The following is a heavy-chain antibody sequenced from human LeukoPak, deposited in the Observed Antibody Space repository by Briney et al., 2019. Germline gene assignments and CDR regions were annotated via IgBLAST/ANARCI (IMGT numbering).Heavy chain of an antibody. Sequence: GASVKVSCKASGYTFTGYYMHRVRQAPGQGLEWMGWINPNSGGTNYAQKFQGRVTMTTDTSTSTAYMELRSLRSDDTAMYYCARRGGKNYGGYLLYYYYMDVWGKGTTVTVSS. CDR2: INPNSGGT. CDR3: ARRGGKNYGGYLLYYYYMDV. CDR1: GYTFTGYY. V-gene: IGHV1-2*02. J-gene: IGHJ6*03. D-gene: IGHD4-17*01.